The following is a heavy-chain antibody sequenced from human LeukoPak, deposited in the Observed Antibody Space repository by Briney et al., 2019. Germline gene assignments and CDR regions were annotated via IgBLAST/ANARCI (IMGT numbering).Heavy chain of an antibody. Sequence: ASVKVSCKASGYTFTSYQMHWVRQAPGQGLEWMGIINPSDSSTSYAQKFQGRVTMTRDTSTSTVYMELGSLRSEDTAVYYCARGGNYYYDSSGYNDAFDIWGQGTMVTVSS. CDR2: INPSDSST. V-gene: IGHV1-46*01. CDR3: ARGGNYYYDSSGYNDAFDI. D-gene: IGHD3-22*01. CDR1: GYTFTSYQ. J-gene: IGHJ3*02.